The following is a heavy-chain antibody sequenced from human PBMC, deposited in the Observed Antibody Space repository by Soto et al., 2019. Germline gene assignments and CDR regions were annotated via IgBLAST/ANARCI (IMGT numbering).Heavy chain of an antibody. D-gene: IGHD3-3*01. J-gene: IGHJ5*02. Sequence: PSETLTVTCTVSVGYISCYYWTSIRQPPGNGLDWIGHIYYSGSTNYNPSLKSRVTISVDTSKNQFSLKLSSVTAADTAVYYCARDHRSGYYDVWSGSITTGNWFDPWGRGTMVTVSS. CDR3: ARDHRSGYYDVWSGSITTGNWFDP. CDR2: IYYSGST. V-gene: IGHV4-59*01. CDR1: VGYISCYY.